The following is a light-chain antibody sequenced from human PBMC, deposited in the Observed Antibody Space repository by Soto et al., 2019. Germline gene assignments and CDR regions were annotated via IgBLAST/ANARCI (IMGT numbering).Light chain of an antibody. Sequence: QSALTQPASVSGSPGQSITISCTGTSSDVGNYNLVSWYQQHPGKAPKLMIYEGSKRPSGVSNRFSGSKSGNTASLTISGLQAEDEADYYCCSDAGSNTGVVFGGGTKLTVL. J-gene: IGLJ2*01. V-gene: IGLV2-23*01. CDR1: SSDVGNYNL. CDR2: EGS. CDR3: CSDAGSNTGVV.